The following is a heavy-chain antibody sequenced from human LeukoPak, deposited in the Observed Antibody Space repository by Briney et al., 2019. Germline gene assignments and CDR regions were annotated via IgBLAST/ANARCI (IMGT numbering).Heavy chain of an antibody. J-gene: IGHJ4*02. D-gene: IGHD4-17*01. CDR2: ISSSCRSI. CDR3: ARDPSFDYGDFYFDY. V-gene: IGHV3-21*01. CDR1: RFTFSSYW. Sequence: LGGSLGLSCAASRFTFSSYWMNWVRQAPGKGLEWVSYISSSCRSIYYADSVKGRFTISRDNAKNSLYLQMNSLRAEDTAVYYCARDPSFDYGDFYFDYWGQGTLVTVSS.